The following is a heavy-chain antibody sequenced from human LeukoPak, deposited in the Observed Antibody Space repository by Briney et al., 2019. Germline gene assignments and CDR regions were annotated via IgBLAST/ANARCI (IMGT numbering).Heavy chain of an antibody. CDR2: INHSGST. V-gene: IGHV4-34*01. D-gene: IGHD3-22*01. CDR1: GFTFDDYT. J-gene: IGHJ4*02. Sequence: GSLRLSCAASGFTFDDYTMHWVRQPPGKGLEWIGEINHSGSTNYNPSLKSRVTISVDTSKNQFSLKLSSVTAADTAVYYCARGGNYYDSSGYQIDYWGQGTLVTVSS. CDR3: ARGGNYYDSSGYQIDY.